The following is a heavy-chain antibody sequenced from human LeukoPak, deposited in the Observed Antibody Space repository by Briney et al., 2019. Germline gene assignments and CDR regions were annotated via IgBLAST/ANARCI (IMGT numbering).Heavy chain of an antibody. D-gene: IGHD1-14*01. CDR2: IYYSGST. Sequence: PSETLSLTCTVSGGSISSSSYYWGWIRQPPGKGLEWIGSIYYSGSTYYNPSLKSRVTISVDTSKNQFSLKLSSVTAADTAVYYCARGGRFPPYYYMDVWGKGTTVTVSS. J-gene: IGHJ6*03. CDR1: GGSISSSSYY. CDR3: ARGGRFPPYYYMDV. V-gene: IGHV4-39*07.